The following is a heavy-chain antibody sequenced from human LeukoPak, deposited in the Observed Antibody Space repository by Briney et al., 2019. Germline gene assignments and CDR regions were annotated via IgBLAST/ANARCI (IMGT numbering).Heavy chain of an antibody. V-gene: IGHV3-23*01. J-gene: IGHJ4*02. D-gene: IGHD6-19*01. CDR3: AARSRGGWSGLGY. CDR1: GFTFSSYA. CDR2: ISGSGGST. Sequence: PGGSLRLSCAASGFTFSSYAMSWVRQAPGKGLEWVSAISGSGGSTYYADSVKGRFTISRDNSKNTLYLQMNSLRAEDTAVYYCAARSRGGWSGLGYWGQGTLVTVSS.